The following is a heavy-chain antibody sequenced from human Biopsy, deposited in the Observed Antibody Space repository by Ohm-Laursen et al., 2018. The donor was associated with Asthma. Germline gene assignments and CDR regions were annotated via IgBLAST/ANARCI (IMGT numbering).Heavy chain of an antibody. Sequence: SSLRLSCTASGFTFDDFAMHWVRQAPGKGLEWVASVSWNSRDIAYADSVRGRFAISRDNAKNSLYLQMNSLRVEDTAFYHCTKDTGELGMGAFDVWGQGTMVAVSS. J-gene: IGHJ3*01. V-gene: IGHV3-9*01. D-gene: IGHD7-27*01. CDR2: VSWNSRDI. CDR1: GFTFDDFA. CDR3: TKDTGELGMGAFDV.